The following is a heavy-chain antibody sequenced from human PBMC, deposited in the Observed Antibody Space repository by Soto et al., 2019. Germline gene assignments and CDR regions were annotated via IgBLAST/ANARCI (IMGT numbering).Heavy chain of an antibody. Sequence: QVQLVESGGGLVKPGGSLRLSCAASGFTFSDYYMSWVRQAPGKGLEWVSTILVGGSTHYEDAVKGRFTISRDTSKNTVYLQMNSLTAGDTAVYYCAKATATSGGAFEIYGQGTMVTVSS. V-gene: IGHV3-11*01. J-gene: IGHJ3*02. D-gene: IGHD1-1*01. CDR3: AKATATSGGAFEI. CDR1: GFTFSDYY. CDR2: ILVGGST.